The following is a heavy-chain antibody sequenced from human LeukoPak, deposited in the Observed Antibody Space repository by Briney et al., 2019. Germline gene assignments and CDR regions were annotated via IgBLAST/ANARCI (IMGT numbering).Heavy chain of an antibody. V-gene: IGHV4-30-2*01. Sequence: SETLSLTCAVSGGAISGGDYSWSWIRQPLGRGLEWIGYIYHRGHSYYNPSLKSGVTISVDRSQNQFSLQVTSVTAADTAVYFCARARSCRRTSCERTHFDFWGQGTQVTVSS. CDR2: IYHRGHS. CDR1: GGAISGGDYS. CDR3: ARARSCRRTSCERTHFDF. D-gene: IGHD2-2*01. J-gene: IGHJ4*02.